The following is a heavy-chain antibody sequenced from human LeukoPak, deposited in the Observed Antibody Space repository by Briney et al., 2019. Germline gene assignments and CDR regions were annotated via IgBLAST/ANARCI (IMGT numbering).Heavy chain of an antibody. CDR1: GFTFDDYA. CDR2: ISWNSGSI. CDR3: AKTRGYSGYDPDFDY. J-gene: IGHJ4*02. D-gene: IGHD5-12*01. Sequence: PGGSLRLSCAASGFTFDDYAMHWVRQAPGKGLEWVSGISWNSGSIGYADSVKGRFTISRDNAKNSLYLQMNSLRAEDTAVYYCAKTRGYSGYDPDFDYWGQGTLVTVSS. V-gene: IGHV3-9*01.